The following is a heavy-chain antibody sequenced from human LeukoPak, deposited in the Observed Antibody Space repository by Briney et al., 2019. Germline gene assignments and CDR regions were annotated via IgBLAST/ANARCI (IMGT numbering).Heavy chain of an antibody. CDR2: ISSSGSTI. Sequence: GGSLRLSCAASGFTFSDYYMSWIRQAPGKGLGWVSYISSSGSTIYYADSVKGRFTTSRDNAQNSLYLQMNSLRAEDTAVYYFARVGSLEWYWYFDLWGRGTLVTVSS. CDR1: GFTFSDYY. J-gene: IGHJ2*01. D-gene: IGHD3-3*01. CDR3: ARVGSLEWYWYFDL. V-gene: IGHV3-11*04.